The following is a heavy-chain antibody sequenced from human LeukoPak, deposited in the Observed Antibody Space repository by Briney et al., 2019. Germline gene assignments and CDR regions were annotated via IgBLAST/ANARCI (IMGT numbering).Heavy chain of an antibody. V-gene: IGHV3-23*01. Sequence: GGSLRLSCAASGFTFSSYAMSWVRQAPGKGLQWVSAISGSGGSTYYADSVKGRFTISRDNSKNTLYLQMNSLRAEDGAVYYCARGVYDILTGYLTYFDYWGQGTLVTVSS. J-gene: IGHJ4*02. CDR2: ISGSGGST. D-gene: IGHD3-9*01. CDR3: ARGVYDILTGYLTYFDY. CDR1: GFTFSSYA.